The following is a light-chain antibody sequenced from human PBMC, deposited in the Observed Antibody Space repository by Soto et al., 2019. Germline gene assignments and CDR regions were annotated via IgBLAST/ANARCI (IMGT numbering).Light chain of an antibody. Sequence: EIVMTQSPATLPVSPGERATLSCRASQSVSSNLAWYQQKPGQAPRLLIYGASTRATGIPARFSGSGSGTEFTLTISSLQSEDFAVYYCQQCNNWPYTFGQGTKLEIK. CDR3: QQCNNWPYT. CDR1: QSVSSN. V-gene: IGKV3-15*01. J-gene: IGKJ2*01. CDR2: GAS.